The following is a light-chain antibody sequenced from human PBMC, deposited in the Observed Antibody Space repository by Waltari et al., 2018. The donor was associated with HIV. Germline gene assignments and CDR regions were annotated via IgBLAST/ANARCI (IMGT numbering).Light chain of an antibody. CDR3: SSSTTMNTVV. Sequence: QSALTQPASVSGSPGQSITIPCSGTSSDVGVFNYVSWYQQHPGKTPKLMLEDVSSRNSGVTNRFAGSKSGYTVSLTISGLQAEDEAEYFCSSSTTMNTVVFGTGTKVPVL. J-gene: IGLJ1*01. CDR1: SSDVGVFNY. V-gene: IGLV2-14*03. CDR2: DVS.